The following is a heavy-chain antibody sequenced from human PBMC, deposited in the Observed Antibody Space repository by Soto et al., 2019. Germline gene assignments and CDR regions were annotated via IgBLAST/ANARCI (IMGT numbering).Heavy chain of an antibody. D-gene: IGHD3-22*01. J-gene: IGHJ4*01. CDR2: IKSKTDGGTT. Sequence: GGSLRLSCAASGFTFTNAWINWVRQAPGKGLEWVGRIKSKTDGGTTDYAEPVKGRFAISRDDSNNMVYLQMNSLKIEDTAVYYCTTDSYSTIIIVRFDYWGHGTVVTVS. CDR3: TTDSYSTIIIVRFDY. V-gene: IGHV3-15*07. CDR1: GFTFTNAW.